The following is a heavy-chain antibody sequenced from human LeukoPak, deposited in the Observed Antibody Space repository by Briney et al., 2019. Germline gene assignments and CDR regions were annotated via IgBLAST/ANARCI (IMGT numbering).Heavy chain of an antibody. J-gene: IGHJ6*03. V-gene: IGHV4-34*01. CDR3: ARDGRGLGFYYYYMDV. Sequence: SETLSLTCAVYGGSFSGYYWSWIRQPPGKGLEWIGEINHSGSTNYNPSLKSRVTISVDTSKNQFSLKLSSVTAADTAVYYCARDGRGLGFYYYYMDVWGKGTTVTASS. CDR1: GGSFSGYY. D-gene: IGHD2-8*01. CDR2: INHSGST.